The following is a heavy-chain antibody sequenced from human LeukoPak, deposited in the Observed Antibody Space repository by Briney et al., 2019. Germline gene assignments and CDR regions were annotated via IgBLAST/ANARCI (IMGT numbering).Heavy chain of an antibody. CDR2: IYYSGST. Sequence: SETLSLTCTVSGGSISSYYWSWIRQPPGKGLEWIGYIYYSGSTNYNPSLESRVTISVDTSKNQFSLKLSSVTAADTAVYYCARHRASQTRWFDPWGQGTLVTVSS. CDR1: GGSISSYY. J-gene: IGHJ5*02. V-gene: IGHV4-59*08. CDR3: ARHRASQTRWFDP.